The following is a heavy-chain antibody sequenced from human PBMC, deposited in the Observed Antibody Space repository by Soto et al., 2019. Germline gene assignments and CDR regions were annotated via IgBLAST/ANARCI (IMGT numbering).Heavy chain of an antibody. CDR2: IIPIFGTA. CDR3: ARDRDGYPLGRGYFDY. D-gene: IGHD5-12*01. J-gene: IGHJ4*02. Sequence: QVQLVQSGAEVQKPGSSVKVSWKASGGTFSSYAISWVRQAPGQGLEWMGGIIPIFGTANYAQKFQGRVTITADESTSTAYMELSSLRSEDTAVYYCARDRDGYPLGRGYFDYWGQGTLVTVSS. V-gene: IGHV1-69*01. CDR1: GGTFSSYA.